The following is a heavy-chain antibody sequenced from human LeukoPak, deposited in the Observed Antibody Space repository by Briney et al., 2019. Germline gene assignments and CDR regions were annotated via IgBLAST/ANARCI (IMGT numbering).Heavy chain of an antibody. CDR1: GFTLSNYA. Sequence: PGGSLRLSCAASGFTLSNYAMNWVRQAPGKGLEWVSAISGSGGSTYYADSVKGRFAISRDNSKNTLYLQMNSLRAEDTAVYYCAKVDTAMVMDYWGQGTLVTVSS. CDR2: ISGSGGST. D-gene: IGHD5-18*01. V-gene: IGHV3-23*01. CDR3: AKVDTAMVMDY. J-gene: IGHJ4*02.